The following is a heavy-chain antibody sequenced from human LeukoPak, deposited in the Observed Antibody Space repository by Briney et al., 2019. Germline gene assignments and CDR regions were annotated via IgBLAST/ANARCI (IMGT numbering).Heavy chain of an antibody. CDR2: MNPNSGNT. V-gene: IGHV1-8*01. D-gene: IGHD6-13*01. CDR1: GYTFTSYD. CDR3: AREEQGAAANVGDY. J-gene: IGHJ4*02. Sequence: GASVKVSCKASGYTFTSYDINWVRQATGQGLEWMGWMNPNSGNTGYAQKFQGRVTMTRNTSISTAYMELSSLRSDDTAVYYCAREEQGAAANVGDYWGQGTLVTVSS.